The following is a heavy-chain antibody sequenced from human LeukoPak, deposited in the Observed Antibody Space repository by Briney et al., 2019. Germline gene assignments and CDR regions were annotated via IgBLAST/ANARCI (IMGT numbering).Heavy chain of an antibody. CDR3: AKSSDYGDLLFDY. CDR1: GFTFSSYA. CDR2: ISGSGGST. V-gene: IGHV3-23*01. D-gene: IGHD4-17*01. J-gene: IGHJ4*02. Sequence: QTGGSLRLSCAASGFTFSSYAMCWVRQAPGKGLEWVSAISGSGGSTYYADSVKGRFTISRDNSKNTLYLQMNSLRAEDTAVYYCAKSSDYGDLLFDYWGQGTLVTVSS.